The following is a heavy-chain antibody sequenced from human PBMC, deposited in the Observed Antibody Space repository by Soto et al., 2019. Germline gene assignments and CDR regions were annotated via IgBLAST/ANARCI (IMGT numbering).Heavy chain of an antibody. V-gene: IGHV3-21*03. D-gene: IGHD1-1*01. Sequence: PGRSRSLSCAVSEFTFSIYSMNWVRQAPGKGLEWISAISSSSDYIYYADSVTGRFTIARDNAKNSLYLQLNSLRAEDTGVYYCAISTGTDGSKYFDYWGQGTLVTVYS. CDR1: EFTFSIYS. CDR3: AISTGTDGSKYFDY. J-gene: IGHJ4*02. CDR2: ISSSSDYI.